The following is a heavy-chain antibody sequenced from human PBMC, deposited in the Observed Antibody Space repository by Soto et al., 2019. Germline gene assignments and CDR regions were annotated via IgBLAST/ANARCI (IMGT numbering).Heavy chain of an antibody. J-gene: IGHJ4*02. CDR1: GGSVSSGSYY. Sequence: SETLSLTCTVSGGSVSSGSYYWSCIRQPPGKGLEWIGYIYYSGSTNYNPSLKSRVTISVDTSKNQFSLKLSSVTAADTAVYYCAGGKLRLGELSLFDYWGQGTLVTVSS. V-gene: IGHV4-61*01. CDR2: IYYSGST. CDR3: AGGKLRLGELSLFDY. D-gene: IGHD3-16*02.